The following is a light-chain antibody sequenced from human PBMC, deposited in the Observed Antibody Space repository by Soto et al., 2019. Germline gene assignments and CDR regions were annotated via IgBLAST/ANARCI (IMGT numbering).Light chain of an antibody. CDR1: QDISNY. V-gene: IGKV1-33*01. Sequence: DIQMTQSPSSLSASVGDRVTITCQASQDISNYLNWYQQKPGKAPKLLIYDASNLETGVPSRFSGSGSGTDFTCTISSLQTEDIATYYGQQYDNLPRTFGPGTKVDIK. CDR2: DAS. J-gene: IGKJ3*01. CDR3: QQYDNLPRT.